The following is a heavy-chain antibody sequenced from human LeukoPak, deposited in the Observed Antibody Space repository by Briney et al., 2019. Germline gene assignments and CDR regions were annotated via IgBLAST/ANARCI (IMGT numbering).Heavy chain of an antibody. V-gene: IGHV3-53*01. D-gene: IGHD3-3*01. CDR3: ARDRPTGASRLFVVQ. CDR1: GFTVSSNY. CDR2: FYSGGTT. J-gene: IGHJ4*02. Sequence: GGSLRLSCAASGFTVSSNYMSWVRQAPGKGLEWVSVFYSGGTTYYADSVKGRFTISRDSSKNTLYLQMNSLRAEDTAVYYCARDRPTGASRLFVVQWGQGTLVTVSS.